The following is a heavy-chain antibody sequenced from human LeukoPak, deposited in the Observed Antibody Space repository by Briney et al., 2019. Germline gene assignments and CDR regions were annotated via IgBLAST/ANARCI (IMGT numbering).Heavy chain of an antibody. J-gene: IGHJ6*02. CDR1: GFTFSSYE. D-gene: IGHD2-8*01. V-gene: IGHV3-48*03. Sequence: PGGSLRLSCAASGFTFSSYEMNWVRQAPGKGLEGGAYISSSGSTIYYAASVKGRFTISRDNAKNSLYLQMNSLRAEDTAVYYCARGPWSYGMDVWGQGTTVTVSS. CDR3: ARGPWSYGMDV. CDR2: ISSSGSTI.